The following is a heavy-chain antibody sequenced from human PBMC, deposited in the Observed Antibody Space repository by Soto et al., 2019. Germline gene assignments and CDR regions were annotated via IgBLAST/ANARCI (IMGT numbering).Heavy chain of an antibody. V-gene: IGHV4-34*01. CDR3: ARGRVATAGYYYYGMDV. D-gene: IGHD5-12*01. Sequence: SDTLYLTCAVYGGSFSGYYWSWMRQPPGKGLEWIGEINHSGSTNYNPSLKSRVTISVDTSKNQFSLKLSSVTAADTAVYYCARGRVATAGYYYYGMDVWGQGTTVTVSS. CDR1: GGSFSGYY. J-gene: IGHJ6*02. CDR2: INHSGST.